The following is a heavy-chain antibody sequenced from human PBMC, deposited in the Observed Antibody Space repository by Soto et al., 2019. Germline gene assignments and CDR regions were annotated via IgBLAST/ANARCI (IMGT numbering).Heavy chain of an antibody. D-gene: IGHD5-12*01. CDR2: ISYDGSNK. J-gene: IGHJ4*02. CDR3: ARVYSSLDYGIDS. CDR1: GFTFSDYT. V-gene: IGHV3-30-3*01. Sequence: PGGSLRLSCAASGFTFSDYTMHWVRQAPGKGLEWVALISYDGSNKYYADSVKGRFTISRDNSRNNLYLQMNTLRPEDTAMYYCARVYSSLDYGIDSWGQGTLVTVSS.